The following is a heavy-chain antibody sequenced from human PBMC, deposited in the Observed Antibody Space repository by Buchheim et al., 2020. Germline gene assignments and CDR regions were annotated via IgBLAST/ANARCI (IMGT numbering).Heavy chain of an antibody. D-gene: IGHD2-21*02. V-gene: IGHV3-7*01. J-gene: IGHJ4*02. CDR2: IDEDGSGR. Sequence: EVQLLESGGGLVQPGGSLRLSCAASGFTFSYDWMSWVRQAPGKGLEWVATIDEDGSGRYHVDSVKGRFTISRDNAKHSLSLQMSSLRVEDTAVYYCVRGDLDFWGQGTL. CDR3: VRGDLDF. CDR1: GFTFSYDW.